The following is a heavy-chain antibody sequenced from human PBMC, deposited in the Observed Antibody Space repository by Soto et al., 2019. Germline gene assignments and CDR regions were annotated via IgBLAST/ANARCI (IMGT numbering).Heavy chain of an antibody. J-gene: IGHJ6*02. V-gene: IGHV3-7*05. Sequence: EVQLVESGGGLVQPGGSLRLSCAASGFTFSGYWMSWVRQAPGKGLEWVANIKQDGSEQFYVDSVKGRFTISRDNAKNSLYLQMNSLGAEDTAVYYCGREAVWGQGTTVTVSS. CDR2: IKQDGSEQ. CDR3: GREAV. D-gene: IGHD1-26*01. CDR1: GFTFSGYW.